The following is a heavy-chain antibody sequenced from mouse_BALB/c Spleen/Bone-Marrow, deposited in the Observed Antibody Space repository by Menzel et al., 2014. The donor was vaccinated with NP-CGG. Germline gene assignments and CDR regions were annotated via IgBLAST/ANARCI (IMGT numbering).Heavy chain of an antibody. V-gene: IGHV1S81*02. CDR1: GYTFTSYW. J-gene: IGHJ2*01. CDR3: ARWLLYY. CDR2: INPSNGRT. D-gene: IGHD2-12*01. Sequence: QAQLQQSGAELVKPGASVKLSCKASGYTFTSYWMHWVKQRPGQGLEWIGEINPSNGRTNYNEKFKTKATLTVGKSSSAAYMQLSSLTSEDSAVYYCARWLLYYWGQGTTLTVSS.